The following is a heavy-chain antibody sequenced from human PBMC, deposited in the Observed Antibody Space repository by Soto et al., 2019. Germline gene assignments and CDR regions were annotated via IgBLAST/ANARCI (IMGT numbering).Heavy chain of an antibody. V-gene: IGHV1-69*13. J-gene: IGHJ4*02. CDR1: GGTFSSYA. Sequence: SVKVSCKASGGTFSSYAISWVRQAPGQGLEWMGGIIPIFGTANYAQKFQGRVTITADESTSTAYMELSSLRSEDTAVYYCAREGTYCGGDCYGYWGQGTLVTVSS. D-gene: IGHD2-21*01. CDR2: IIPIFGTA. CDR3: AREGTYCGGDCYGY.